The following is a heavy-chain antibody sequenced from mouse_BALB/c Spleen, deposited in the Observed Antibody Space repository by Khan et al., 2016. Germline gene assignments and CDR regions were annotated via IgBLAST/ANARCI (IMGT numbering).Heavy chain of an antibody. CDR1: GFSLIAYG. Sequence: QVQLKQSGPGLVAPSQSLSITCTVSGFSLIAYGVNWVRQPPGKSLEWLGMIWGDGTTDYNSALKSRLNITKDNSKSQVFLKMNSLQTDDTDRYYCARDGWGYYAMDYWGQGTSVTVSS. V-gene: IGHV2-6-7*01. CDR2: IWGDGTT. J-gene: IGHJ4*01. D-gene: IGHD2-2*01. CDR3: ARDGWGYYAMDY.